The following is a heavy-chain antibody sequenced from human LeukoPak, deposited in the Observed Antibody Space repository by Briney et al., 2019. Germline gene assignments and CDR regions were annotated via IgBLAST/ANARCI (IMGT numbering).Heavy chain of an antibody. CDR1: GYSFTSNY. J-gene: IGHJ4*02. V-gene: IGHV1-46*01. Sequence: ASVKVSCKASGYSFTSNYIHWVRQAPGQGLEWMGMIYPRDGSTSYAQKFQGRVTVTRDTSTGTVHMELSGLRSEDTAVYYCARDQEAFDYWGQGTLVTVSS. CDR3: ARDQEAFDY. CDR2: IYPRDGST.